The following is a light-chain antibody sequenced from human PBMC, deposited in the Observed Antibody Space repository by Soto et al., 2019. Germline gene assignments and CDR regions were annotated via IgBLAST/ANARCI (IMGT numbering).Light chain of an antibody. CDR1: SSNIGSNT. CDR2: SDD. V-gene: IGLV1-44*01. J-gene: IGLJ1*01. CDR3: ATWDDSLNGYV. Sequence: QSVLTQPPSASGTPGQRGTISCSGSSSNIGSNTVNWYQQLPGTAPELLIYSDDQRPSGVPDRFSGSRSGTSASLAISGLQSEDEADYYCATWDDSLNGYVFGTGTKVTVL.